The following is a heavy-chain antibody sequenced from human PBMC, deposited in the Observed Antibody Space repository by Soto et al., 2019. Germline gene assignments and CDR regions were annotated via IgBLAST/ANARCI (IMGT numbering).Heavy chain of an antibody. CDR2: RYYSDSG. CDR3: ARTKCSGGSCCSWYPDY. J-gene: IGHJ4*02. V-gene: IGHV4-31*03. D-gene: IGHD2-15*01. CDR1: GGSITTGGYY. Sequence: LSLTCTVPGGSITTGGYYWRWIRQLPGNGLDWVGDRYYSDSGYYNPSLESRVSISLETSKNQVSLTLSFVTAADAGMYYCARTKCSGGSCCSWYPDYWGRG.